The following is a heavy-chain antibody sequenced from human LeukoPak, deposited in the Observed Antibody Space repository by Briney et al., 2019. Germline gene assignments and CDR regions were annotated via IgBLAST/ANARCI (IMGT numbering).Heavy chain of an antibody. CDR1: GVIFSSYI. CDR3: VKESDGFDI. J-gene: IGHJ3*02. CDR2: SWYDDVLK. Sequence: GGSLRLSCAAPGVIFSSYIIHWVRQAPDKGLEWLAVSWYDDVLKSYADFVRGRFTLSRDNSKKTLYLQMDSLRVDDTAMYYCVKESDGFDIWGQGTMVIVSS. V-gene: IGHV3-30*02.